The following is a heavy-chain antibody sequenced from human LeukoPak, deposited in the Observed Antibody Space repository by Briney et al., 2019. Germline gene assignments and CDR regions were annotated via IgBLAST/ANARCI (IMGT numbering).Heavy chain of an antibody. J-gene: IGHJ3*02. D-gene: IGHD2-2*01. CDR1: GFIFSNYA. CDR2: ISDSGVST. V-gene: IGHV3-23*01. CDR3: ALRGDIVVVPAAMGAFDI. Sequence: GGSLRLSCAASGFIFSNYAMNWVRQAPGKGLEWVSFISDSGVSTYHADSVKGRFTISRDNSKNTLYLQMNSLRAGDTAVYYCALRGDIVVVPAAMGAFDIWGQGTMVTVSS.